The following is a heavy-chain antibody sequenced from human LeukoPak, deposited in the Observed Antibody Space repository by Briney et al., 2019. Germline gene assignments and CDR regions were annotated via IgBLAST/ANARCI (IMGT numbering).Heavy chain of an antibody. CDR3: ARDPIPMTGRAFDI. CDR2: IYYSGST. J-gene: IGHJ3*02. D-gene: IGHD2-2*02. V-gene: IGHV4-59*12. Sequence: SETLSLTCTVSGGSISSYYWSWIRQPPGKGLEWIGYIYYSGSTNYNPSLKSRVTISVDTSKNQFSLKLISVTAVDTAVYYCARDPIPMTGRAFDIWAQGIMVTVSS. CDR1: GGSISSYY.